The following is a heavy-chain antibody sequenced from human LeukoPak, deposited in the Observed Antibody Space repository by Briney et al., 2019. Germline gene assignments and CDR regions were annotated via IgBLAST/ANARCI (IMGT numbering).Heavy chain of an antibody. V-gene: IGHV4-61*01. Sequence: PSETLSLTCTVSGGSISSSSYYWGWIRQPPGKGLEWIGYIYYSGSTNYNPSLKSRVTISVDTSKNQFSLKLSSVTAADTAVYYCARDRHSSGWRYNWFDPWGQGTLVTVSS. CDR2: IYYSGST. CDR1: GGSISSSSYY. J-gene: IGHJ5*02. CDR3: ARDRHSSGWRYNWFDP. D-gene: IGHD6-19*01.